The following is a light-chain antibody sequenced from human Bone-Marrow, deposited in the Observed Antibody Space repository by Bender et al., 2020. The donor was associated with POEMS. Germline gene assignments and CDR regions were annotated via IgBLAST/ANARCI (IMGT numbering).Light chain of an antibody. CDR2: TNN. CDR1: SSNIGGNY. CDR3: AAWDDSLRGPV. J-gene: IGLJ3*02. Sequence: QSVLTQPPSVSGTPGQRVTISCSGSSSNIGGNYVYWYQQLPGTAPKLLIYTNNERPSGVPDRFSGSKSGTSASLAISGLRSEDEAYYYCAAWDDSLRGPVFGGGTKLTVL. V-gene: IGLV1-47*01.